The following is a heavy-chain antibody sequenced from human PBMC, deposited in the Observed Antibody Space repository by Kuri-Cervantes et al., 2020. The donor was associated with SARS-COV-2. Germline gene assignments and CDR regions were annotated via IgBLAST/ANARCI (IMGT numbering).Heavy chain of an antibody. V-gene: IGHV4-34*01. CDR1: GGSFSGYY. D-gene: IGHD2-8*01. CDR2: INHSGST. J-gene: IGHJ4*02. CDR3: ARGRVWVPDY. Sequence: LSLTCAVYGGSFSGYYWSWIRQPPGKGLEWIGEINHSGSTNYNPSLKSRVTISVDTSKNQFPLKLSSVTAADTAVYYCARGRVWVPDYWGQGTLVTVSS.